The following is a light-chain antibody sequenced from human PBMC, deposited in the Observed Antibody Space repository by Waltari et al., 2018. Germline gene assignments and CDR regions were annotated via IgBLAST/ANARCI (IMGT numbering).Light chain of an antibody. J-gene: IGLJ2*01. CDR1: SSNIGGYY. Sequence: HRVTISCTGSSSNIGGYYVSWYQQFPATAPKLLIYDNNERPSGISDRFSGSKSDTSASLTITGLQPGDEADYYCGAWDGSLTVGLFGGGTRLTVL. CDR3: GAWDGSLTVGL. V-gene: IGLV1-51*01. CDR2: DNN.